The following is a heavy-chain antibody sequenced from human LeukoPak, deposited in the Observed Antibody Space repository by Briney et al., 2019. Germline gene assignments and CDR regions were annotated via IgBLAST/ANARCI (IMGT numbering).Heavy chain of an antibody. J-gene: IGHJ3*02. Sequence: SETLSLTCTVSGGSISSGGYYWSWLRQHPGKGLEWIGYIYYSGSTYYNPSLKSRVTISVDTSKNQFSLKLSSVTAADTAVYYCASSSSWPYDAFDIWGQGTMVTVSS. CDR1: GGSISSGGYY. CDR2: IYYSGST. V-gene: IGHV4-31*03. CDR3: ASSSSWPYDAFDI. D-gene: IGHD6-13*01.